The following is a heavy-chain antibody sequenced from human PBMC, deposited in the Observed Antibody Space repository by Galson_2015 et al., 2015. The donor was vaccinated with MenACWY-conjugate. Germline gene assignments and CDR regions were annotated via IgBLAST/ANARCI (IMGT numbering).Heavy chain of an antibody. D-gene: IGHD5-24*01. Sequence: VKKPGESLKISCRGSGYSFPSYWIGWVRQMPGKGLEWMGIIYPGDSVTRYNPSFQDQVTVSADKSISTAYLQWSSLKASDTAMYYCVRRRDGYLDDAFDIWGQGTMVTVSS. V-gene: IGHV5-51*01. CDR2: IYPGDSVT. J-gene: IGHJ3*02. CDR1: GYSFPSYW. CDR3: VRRRDGYLDDAFDI.